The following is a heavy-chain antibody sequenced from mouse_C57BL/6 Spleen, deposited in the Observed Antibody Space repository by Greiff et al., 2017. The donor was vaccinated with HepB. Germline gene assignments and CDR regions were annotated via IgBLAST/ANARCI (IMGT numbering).Heavy chain of an antibody. CDR2: IYPGDGDT. CDR3: AREDFNWYFDV. CDR1: GYAFSSSW. V-gene: IGHV1-82*01. Sequence: QVQLKESGPELVKPGASVKISCKASGYAFSSSWMNWVKQRPGKGLEWIGRIYPGDGDTNYNGKFKGKATLTADKSSSTAYMQLSSLTSEDSAAYFCAREDFNWYFDVWGTGTTVTVSS. J-gene: IGHJ1*03.